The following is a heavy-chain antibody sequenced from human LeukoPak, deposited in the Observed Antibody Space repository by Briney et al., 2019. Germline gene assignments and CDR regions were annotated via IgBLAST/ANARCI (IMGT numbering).Heavy chain of an antibody. CDR2: ISAYNGNA. CDR1: GYTFTNYG. CDR3: ARNCSSTNCFPWGY. Sequence: GASVKVSCKASGYTFTNYGISWVRQAPGQGLEWMGWISAYNGNANYAQKFQGRVTMTTDTSTSTAYMELRSLRSDDTAVYYCARNCSSTNCFPWGYWGQGTLVTVSS. J-gene: IGHJ4*02. V-gene: IGHV1-18*01. D-gene: IGHD2-2*01.